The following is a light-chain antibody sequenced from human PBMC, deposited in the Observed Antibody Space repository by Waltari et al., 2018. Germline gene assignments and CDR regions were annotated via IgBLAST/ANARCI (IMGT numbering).Light chain of an antibody. CDR1: SGNVGGYDY. CDR2: DVT. CDR3: YSYAGGYTFV. Sequence: ALTQPRSVSGSPGQSVTISCTGTSGNVGGYDYVSWYQQHPGKAPTLMIYDVTKRPPGVPDRFSGSKSGNTAFLTISGLQAEDEADYHCYSYAGGYTFVFGPGTKLAVL. J-gene: IGLJ2*01. V-gene: IGLV2-11*01.